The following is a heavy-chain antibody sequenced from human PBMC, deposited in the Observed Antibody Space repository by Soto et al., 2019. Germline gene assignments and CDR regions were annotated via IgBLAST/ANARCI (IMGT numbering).Heavy chain of an antibody. V-gene: IGHV3-23*01. D-gene: IGHD3-3*01. CDR2: ISGSGGST. CDR3: AKDQAGSSFYGVDYFDY. J-gene: IGHJ4*02. Sequence: PGGSLRLSCAASGFTFSSYAMSWVRQAPGKGLEWVPAISGSGGSTYYADSVKGRFTISRDNSKNTLYLQMNSLRAEDTAVYYCAKDQAGSSFYGVDYFDYWGQGTLVTVSS. CDR1: GFTFSSYA.